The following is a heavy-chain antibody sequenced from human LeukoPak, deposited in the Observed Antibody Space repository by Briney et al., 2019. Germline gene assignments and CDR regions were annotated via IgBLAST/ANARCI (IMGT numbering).Heavy chain of an antibody. Sequence: PSETLSLTCTVSGGSISSYYWSWIRQPAGKGLEWIGYIYYSGSTNYNPSLKSRVTISVDTSKNQFSLKLSSVTAADTAVYYCARTTEGGYTYDYFYYYYMDVWGKGTTVTISS. CDR3: ARTTEGGYTYDYFYYYYMDV. CDR1: GGSISSYY. D-gene: IGHD5-18*01. J-gene: IGHJ6*03. V-gene: IGHV4-59*01. CDR2: IYYSGST.